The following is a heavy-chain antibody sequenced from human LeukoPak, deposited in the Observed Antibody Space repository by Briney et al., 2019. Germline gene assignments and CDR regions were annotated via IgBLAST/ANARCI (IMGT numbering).Heavy chain of an antibody. Sequence: GGSLRLSCAASGFTFSNYGMHWVRQAPGKGLEWVAFIRYDGSNKYYADSVKGRFTISRDNPKNTLYLQMNSLRAEDTAVYYCAKDLRPPEYYFDYWGQGTLVTVSS. CDR2: IRYDGSNK. CDR1: GFTFSNYG. CDR3: AKDLRPPEYYFDY. V-gene: IGHV3-30*02. J-gene: IGHJ4*02.